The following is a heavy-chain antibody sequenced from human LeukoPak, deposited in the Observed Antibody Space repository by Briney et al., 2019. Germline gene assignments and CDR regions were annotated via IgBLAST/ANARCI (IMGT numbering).Heavy chain of an antibody. V-gene: IGHV4-39*01. CDR3: ASLKYYYDSSGYPDY. J-gene: IGHJ4*02. Sequence: PSETLSLTCTVSGGSISSSSYYWGWLRQPPGKGLEWIGSIYYSGSTYYNPSLKSRVTISVDTSKNQFSLKLSSVTAADTAVYYCASLKYYYDSSGYPDYWGQGTLVTVSS. CDR1: GGSISSSSYY. CDR2: IYYSGST. D-gene: IGHD3-22*01.